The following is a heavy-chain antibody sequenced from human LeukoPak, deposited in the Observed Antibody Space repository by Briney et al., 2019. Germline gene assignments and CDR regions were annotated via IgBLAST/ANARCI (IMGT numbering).Heavy chain of an antibody. V-gene: IGHV1-2*02. CDR1: GYTFTGYY. D-gene: IGHD3-10*01. Sequence: ASVKVSCKASGYTFTGYYMHWVRQAPGQGLEWMGWINPNSGGTNYAQKFQGRVTMTRDTSISTAYMELSSLRADDTAVYCCARDGGGYGSGSYYYWGQGTLVTVSS. CDR3: ARDGGGYGSGSYYY. CDR2: INPNSGGT. J-gene: IGHJ4*02.